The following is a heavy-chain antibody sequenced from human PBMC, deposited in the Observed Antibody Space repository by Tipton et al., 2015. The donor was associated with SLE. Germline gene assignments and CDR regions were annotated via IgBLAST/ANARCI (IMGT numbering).Heavy chain of an antibody. Sequence: SLRLSCAASGFTFSTYTMNWVRQAPGKGLEWVSSISSSSTYIYYADSVKGRFTIPRDNAKNSLYLQMNSLRAEDTAVYYCARGTYDFWSYYYPYYGMDVWGQGTTVTVSS. J-gene: IGHJ6*02. D-gene: IGHD3-3*01. CDR1: GFTFSTYT. CDR3: ARGTYDFWSYYYPYYGMDV. V-gene: IGHV3-21*01. CDR2: ISSSSTYI.